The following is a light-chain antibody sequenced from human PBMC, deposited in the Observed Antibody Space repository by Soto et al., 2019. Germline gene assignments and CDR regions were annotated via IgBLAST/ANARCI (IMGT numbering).Light chain of an antibody. CDR2: YAS. Sequence: EIMMTQSPATLSVSPGESATLSCRASQSVRNNLAWYQQKPGQAPRLLIYYASTRATGIPARFSGSGSGTEFTLTISRLQSEDFALYYCQQYNNWPPITFGQGTRLEIK. CDR1: QSVRNN. J-gene: IGKJ5*01. CDR3: QQYNNWPPIT. V-gene: IGKV3-15*01.